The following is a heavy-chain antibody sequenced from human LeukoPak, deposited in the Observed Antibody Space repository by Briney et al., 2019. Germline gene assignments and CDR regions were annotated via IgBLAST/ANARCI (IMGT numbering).Heavy chain of an antibody. CDR2: INHSGST. CDR1: GGSFSGYY. CDR3: ARRPSYYYYYGMDV. V-gene: IGHV4-34*01. Sequence: SETLSLTCAVYGGSFSGYYWSWIRQPPGKGLEWIGEINHSGSTNYNPSLKSRVTISVDTSKNQFSLKLSSVTAADTAVYYCARRPSYYYYYGMDVWGQGTTVTVSS. J-gene: IGHJ6*02.